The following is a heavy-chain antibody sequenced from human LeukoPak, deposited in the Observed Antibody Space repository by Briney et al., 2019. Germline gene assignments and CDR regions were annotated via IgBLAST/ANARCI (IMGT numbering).Heavy chain of an antibody. D-gene: IGHD2-2*01. CDR3: ARYCSCTSCYSDY. Sequence: ASVKVSCKASGYTFTGYYMHWVRQAPGQGLEYMGRINPISGGTVYAQKFQGRVTMTRDTSITTAYMELTRLTSDDTAVYYCARYCSCTSCYSDYWGQGTLVTVSS. J-gene: IGHJ4*02. CDR1: GYTFTGYY. V-gene: IGHV1-2*06. CDR2: INPISGGT.